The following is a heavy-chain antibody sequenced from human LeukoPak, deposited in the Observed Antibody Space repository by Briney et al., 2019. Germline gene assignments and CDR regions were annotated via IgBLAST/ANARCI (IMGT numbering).Heavy chain of an antibody. J-gene: IGHJ4*02. CDR2: INPNSGGT. D-gene: IGHD2-2*02. V-gene: IGHV1-2*02. Sequence: ASVKVSCKASGYTFTGYYMHWVRQAPGQGLEWMGWINPNSGGTNYAQKFQGRVTMTRDTSISTAYMELSRLRSDDTAVYYCARVGYCSSTSCYTGDYWGQGTLVTVSS. CDR3: ARVGYCSSTSCYTGDY. CDR1: GYTFTGYY.